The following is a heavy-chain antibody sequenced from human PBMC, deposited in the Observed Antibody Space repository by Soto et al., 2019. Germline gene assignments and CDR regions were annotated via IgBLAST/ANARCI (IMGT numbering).Heavy chain of an antibody. CDR3: ARGTESYGDYDWYFDL. D-gene: IGHD4-17*01. J-gene: IGHJ2*01. CDR2: IYSSGST. Sequence: QVQLQESGPGLVKPSHTLSLTCTVCGGAISSGGYYWSWIRQHPGKRLEWIGYIYSSGSTYYNPSLQSRVTISVDTSKNQCSLKLSSVTAADTAVYYCARGTESYGDYDWYFDLWGRGTLFTVSS. CDR1: GGAISSGGYY. V-gene: IGHV4-31*03.